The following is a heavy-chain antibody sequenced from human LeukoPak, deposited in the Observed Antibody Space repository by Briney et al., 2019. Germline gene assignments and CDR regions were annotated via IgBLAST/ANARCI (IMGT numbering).Heavy chain of an antibody. CDR3: ARRSGEAARPDYYYGMDV. Sequence: GASVKVSCKASGGTFSSYAISWVRQAPGQGLEWMGRIIPILGIANYAQKFQGRVTITADKSTSTAYMELSSLRSEDTAVYYCARRSGEAARPDYYYGMDVWGQGTTVTVSS. V-gene: IGHV1-69*04. CDR2: IIPILGIA. D-gene: IGHD6-6*01. CDR1: GGTFSSYA. J-gene: IGHJ6*02.